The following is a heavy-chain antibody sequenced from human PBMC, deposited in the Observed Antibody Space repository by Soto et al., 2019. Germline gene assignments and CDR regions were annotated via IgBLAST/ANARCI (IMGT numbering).Heavy chain of an antibody. D-gene: IGHD6-19*01. Sequence: ASVKVSCKASGYSFTGYYLHWVRQAPGQGLEWMGWINPNTGGINYAQRFQGRVTMTRDTSINTAYMELSRLTSDDTALYYCARFSSGFGYWGRGTLVTVSS. V-gene: IGHV1-2*02. J-gene: IGHJ4*02. CDR2: INPNTGGI. CDR1: GYSFTGYY. CDR3: ARFSSGFGY.